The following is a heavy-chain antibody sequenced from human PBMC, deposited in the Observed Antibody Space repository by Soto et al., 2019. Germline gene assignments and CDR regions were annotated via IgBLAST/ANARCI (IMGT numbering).Heavy chain of an antibody. CDR2: ISESGGST. J-gene: IGHJ6*02. CDR3: AKAYTYSGSHDGPDGIDV. D-gene: IGHD1-26*01. CDR1: GFTFSSYA. V-gene: IGHV3-23*04. Sequence: EVQLVDSGGGLVQPGGSLRLSCAAAGFTFSSYAMSWVRQAPGKGLEWVASISESGGSTYYGDSVKGRLTISRDNSKNMLYLQMTSLRAEDTALYYCAKAYTYSGSHDGPDGIDVWGQGTTVAVSS.